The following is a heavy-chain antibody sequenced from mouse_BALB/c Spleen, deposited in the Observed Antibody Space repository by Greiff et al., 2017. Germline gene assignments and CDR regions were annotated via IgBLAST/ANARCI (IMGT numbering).Heavy chain of an antibody. CDR3: AKEANWDPYDMDY. CDR2: ISYSGST. D-gene: IGHD4-1*01. Sequence: EVKLMESGPGLVKPSQSLSLTCTVTGYSITSDYAWNWIRQFPGNKLEWMGYISYSGSTSYNPSLKSRISITRDTSKNQFFLQLNSVTTEDTATYYCAKEANWDPYDMDYWGQGTSVTVSA. J-gene: IGHJ4*01. CDR1: GYSITSDYA. V-gene: IGHV3-2*02.